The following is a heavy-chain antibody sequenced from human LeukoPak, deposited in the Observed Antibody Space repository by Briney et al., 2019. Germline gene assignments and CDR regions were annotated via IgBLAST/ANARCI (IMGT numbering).Heavy chain of an antibody. CDR1: GGSISSGGYY. CDR2: IYYSGST. V-gene: IGHV4-31*01. J-gene: IGHJ6*02. CDR3: ARDIAARGYGMDV. D-gene: IGHD6-6*01. Sequence: SQTLSLTCTVSGGSISSGGYYWSWIRQHPGKGLEWIGYIYYSGSTYYNPSLKSQVTISVDTSKNQFSLKLSSVTAADTAVYYCARDIAARGYGMDVWGQGTTVTVSS.